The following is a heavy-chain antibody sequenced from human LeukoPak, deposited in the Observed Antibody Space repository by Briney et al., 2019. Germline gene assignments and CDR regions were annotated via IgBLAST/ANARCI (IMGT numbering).Heavy chain of an antibody. J-gene: IGHJ4*02. CDR2: ISGSGGST. V-gene: IGHV3-23*01. CDR3: ARAPGEYNFGSFDY. Sequence: GGSLRLSCEASGFTFSSCAMSWVRQAPGKGLEWVSTISGSGGSTYYADSVKGRFTISRDNSQNTLYLQMNSLRAEDTAIYFCARAPGEYNFGSFDYWGQGALVTVSS. CDR1: GFTFSSCA. D-gene: IGHD5-18*01.